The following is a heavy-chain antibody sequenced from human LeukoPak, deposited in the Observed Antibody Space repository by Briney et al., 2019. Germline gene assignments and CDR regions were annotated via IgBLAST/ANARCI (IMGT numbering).Heavy chain of an antibody. V-gene: IGHV3-23*01. D-gene: IGHD2/OR15-2a*01. CDR1: GFTFSSYA. J-gene: IGHJ4*02. Sequence: GESLRLSCAASGFTFSSYAMSWVRQAPGKGLEWVSAISGSGGSTYYADSVTGRFTISRDNSKNTLYLQMNSLRAEDTAVYYCAKVMMEDTSYGPHGYWGQGTLVTVSS. CDR3: AKVMMEDTSYGPHGY. CDR2: ISGSGGST.